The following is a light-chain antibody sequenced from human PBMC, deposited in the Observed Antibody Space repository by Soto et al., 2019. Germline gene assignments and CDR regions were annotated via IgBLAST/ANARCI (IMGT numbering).Light chain of an antibody. CDR2: EAS. CDR1: SSDIGTYHL. CDR3: CSYAGSYYV. Sequence: QSVLTQPASVSGSPGQSITISCTGTSSDIGTYHLVSWYQQHPGRAPKLMIYEASKRPSGVSNRFSGSRSGNTASLTISGLQAEDEADYFCCSYAGSYYVFGTGTKLTVL. V-gene: IGLV2-23*01. J-gene: IGLJ1*01.